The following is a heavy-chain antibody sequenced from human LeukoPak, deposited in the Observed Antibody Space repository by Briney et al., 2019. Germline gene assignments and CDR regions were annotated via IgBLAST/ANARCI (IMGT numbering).Heavy chain of an antibody. J-gene: IGHJ6*03. D-gene: IGHD2-21*02. V-gene: IGHV1-18*01. CDR1: GYTFTKHA. CDR2: ISAYNGDT. CDR3: ARTIKSYCGGDCSLNYYYYYYMDV. Sequence: ASVKVSCKASGYTFTKHAISWVRQAPGQGLEWMGWISAYNGDTNYGQNFQERFTMTTDTSTSTAYMELRSLRSDDTAVYYCARTIKSYCGGDCSLNYYYYYYMDVWGKGTTVTVSS.